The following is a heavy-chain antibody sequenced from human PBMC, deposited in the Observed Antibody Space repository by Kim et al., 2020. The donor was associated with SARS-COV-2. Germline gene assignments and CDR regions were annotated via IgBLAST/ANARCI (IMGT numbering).Heavy chain of an antibody. D-gene: IGHD5-18*01. Sequence: SVEGQFTISRDNSKNTVYLQMNSLRAEDTAVYYCARDRDGYSYGSSGMDVWGQGTTVTVSS. J-gene: IGHJ6*02. V-gene: IGHV3-30*07. CDR3: ARDRDGYSYGSSGMDV.